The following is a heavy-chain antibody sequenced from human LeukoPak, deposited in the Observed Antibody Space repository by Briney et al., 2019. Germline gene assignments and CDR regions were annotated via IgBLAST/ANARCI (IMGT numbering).Heavy chain of an antibody. D-gene: IGHD3-10*01. V-gene: IGHV4-39*07. CDR3: ARDLWLGGPRSGFDI. J-gene: IGHJ3*02. CDR2: IFYSGNT. CDR1: GVSVTSSSYH. Sequence: PSETLSLTCTVSGVSVTSSSYHWGWIRQPPGKGLEWIGSIFYSGNTYYNSSLKSRVTISVDTSKNQFSLKLTSVTAADTAVYYCARDLWLGGPRSGFDIWGQGTMVTVSS.